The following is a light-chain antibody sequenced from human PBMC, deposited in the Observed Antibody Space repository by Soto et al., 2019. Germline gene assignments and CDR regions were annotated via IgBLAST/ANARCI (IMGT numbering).Light chain of an antibody. CDR2: DAS. J-gene: IGKJ4*01. Sequence: DIQMTQSPSSLSASVGDRVSITCQASQDITDYLNWCQQKPGKAPNLLIYDASNLETGVPSRFSGSESGTDFTFTISSLQPEDIATYKYHNLPPLNFGGGTKVEIE. CDR3: HNLPPLN. CDR1: QDITDY. V-gene: IGKV1-33*01.